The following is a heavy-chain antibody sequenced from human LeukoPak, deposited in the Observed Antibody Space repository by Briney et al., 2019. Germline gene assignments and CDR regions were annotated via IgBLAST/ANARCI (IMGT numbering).Heavy chain of an antibody. V-gene: IGHV3-53*05. CDR3: ARDVVIGASYDYGDYVPLQH. CDR1: GFTVSSNY. J-gene: IGHJ1*01. Sequence: GGSLRLSCAASGFTVSSNYLSWVRQAPGKGLEWVSIIYGGGKTYYADSVKGRFTISRDNSGNTLYLQMNSLRAEDAAVYYCARDVVIGASYDYGDYVPLQHWGQGTLVTVSS. CDR2: IYGGGKT. D-gene: IGHD4-17*01.